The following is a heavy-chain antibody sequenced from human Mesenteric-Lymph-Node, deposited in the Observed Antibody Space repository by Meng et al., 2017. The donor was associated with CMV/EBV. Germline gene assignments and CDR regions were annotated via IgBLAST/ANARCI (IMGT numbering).Heavy chain of an antibody. CDR2: IKSKTDGGTT. Sequence: GESLKISCAASGFTFSNAWMSWVRQAPGKGLEWVGRIKSKTDGGTTDYAAPVKGRFTISRDDSKNTLYLQMNSLKTEDTAVYYCTTELGAAYGMDVWGQGTTVTVSS. D-gene: IGHD3-3*01. CDR3: TTELGAAYGMDV. CDR1: GFTFSNAW. J-gene: IGHJ6*02. V-gene: IGHV3-15*01.